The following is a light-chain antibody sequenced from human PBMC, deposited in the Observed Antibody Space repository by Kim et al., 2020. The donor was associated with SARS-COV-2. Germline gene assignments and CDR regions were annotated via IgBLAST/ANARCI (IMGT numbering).Light chain of an antibody. CDR3: QQYGSSPLT. Sequence: DIVLTQSPGTLSLSPGERATLSCRASQSVSNSYLAWYQQKPGQAPRLLIYGASSRATGIPDRFSGSGSGTDFTFSISRLEPEDFAVYYCQQYGSSPLTFGGGTKVDIK. CDR1: QSVSNSY. CDR2: GAS. V-gene: IGKV3-20*01. J-gene: IGKJ4*01.